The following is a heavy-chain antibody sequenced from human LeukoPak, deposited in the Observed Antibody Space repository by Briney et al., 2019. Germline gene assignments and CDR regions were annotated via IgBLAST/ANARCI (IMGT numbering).Heavy chain of an antibody. Sequence: ASVKVSCKASGYTFTSYGISWVRLAPGQGLELMGCISAYNGNTNYAQKFQSRVTMTTDTSTSTAYMEMRRLRSDDTAVYDCASGGPPGMGYCSGGSCYSEPLYGMDVWGQGTTVTVSS. CDR3: ASGGPPGMGYCSGGSCYSEPLYGMDV. CDR1: GYTFTSYG. V-gene: IGHV1-18*01. D-gene: IGHD2-15*01. CDR2: ISAYNGNT. J-gene: IGHJ6*02.